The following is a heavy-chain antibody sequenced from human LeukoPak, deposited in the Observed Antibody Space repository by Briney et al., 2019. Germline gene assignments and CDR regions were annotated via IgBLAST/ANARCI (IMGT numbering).Heavy chain of an antibody. J-gene: IGHJ4*02. CDR3: ARTPGGSGNFFDY. D-gene: IGHD3-10*01. CDR2: IKQDGSEK. Sequence: QSGGSLRLSCAASGFTFSSYWMSWVRQAPGKGLEWVANIKQDGSEKYYVDSVKGRFTISRDNAKNSLYLQMNSLRVEDTAVYYCARTPGGSGNFFDYWGQGTLVTVSS. V-gene: IGHV3-7*03. CDR1: GFTFSSYW.